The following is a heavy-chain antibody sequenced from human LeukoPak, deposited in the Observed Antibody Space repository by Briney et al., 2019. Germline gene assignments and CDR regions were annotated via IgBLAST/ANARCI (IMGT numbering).Heavy chain of an antibody. D-gene: IGHD2-15*01. CDR3: AKAPVTTCRGAFCYPFDY. V-gene: IGHV3-23*01. J-gene: IGHJ4*02. CDR1: GFTLSSYA. Sequence: GSLRLSCAASGFTLSSYAMSWVRQAPGKGLEWVSAISYTGNTYHADSVKGRFTISRDSSKNTLFLQMNRLRPEDAAVYYCAKAPVTTCRGAFCYPFDYWGLGTLVTVSS. CDR2: ISYTGNT.